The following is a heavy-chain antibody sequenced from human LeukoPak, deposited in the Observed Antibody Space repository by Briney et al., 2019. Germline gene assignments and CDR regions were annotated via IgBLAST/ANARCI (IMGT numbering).Heavy chain of an antibody. Sequence: TVKVTCKASGGTFSSYGISWVRQAPGQGLEWMGGINPIFSTANYAQKFQGRVTITADESTSKVSTSTVYMELSSLRSEDTAVYYCARGQISTMNLYSNAFDIWGQGTMVIVSS. D-gene: IGHD5-24*01. J-gene: IGHJ3*02. CDR2: INPIFSTA. CDR3: ARGQISTMNLYSNAFDI. V-gene: IGHV1-69*13. CDR1: GGTFSSYG.